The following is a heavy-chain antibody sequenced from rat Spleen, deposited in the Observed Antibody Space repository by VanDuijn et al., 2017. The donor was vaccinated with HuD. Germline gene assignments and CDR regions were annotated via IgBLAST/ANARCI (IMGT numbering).Heavy chain of an antibody. CDR3: ARRGSMGILFDY. J-gene: IGHJ2*01. CDR1: GFTFNNYW. V-gene: IGHV5-31*01. CDR2: ITNAGGTI. D-gene: IGHD1-7*01. Sequence: EVQLVESGGGLVQPGRSLKLSCVASGFTFNNYWMTWIRQAPGKGLEWVASITNAGGTIYYADTVKGRFTISRDNAKNTLYLQLSSLRSEDTALYYCARRGSMGILFDYWGQGVMVTVSS.